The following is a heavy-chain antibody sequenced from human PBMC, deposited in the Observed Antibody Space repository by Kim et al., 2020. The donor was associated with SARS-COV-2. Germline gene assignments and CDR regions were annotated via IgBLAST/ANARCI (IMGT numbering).Heavy chain of an antibody. CDR2: IKSKTDGGTT. CDR1: GFTFSNAW. V-gene: IGHV3-15*01. CDR3: TTDSGRVMITFGGVIVY. D-gene: IGHD3-16*02. J-gene: IGHJ4*02. Sequence: GGSLRLSCAASGFTFSNAWMSWVRQAPGKGLEWVGRIKSKTDGGTTDYAAPVKGRFTISRDDSKNTLYLQMNSLKTEDTAVYYCTTDSGRVMITFGGVIVYWGQGTLVTVSS.